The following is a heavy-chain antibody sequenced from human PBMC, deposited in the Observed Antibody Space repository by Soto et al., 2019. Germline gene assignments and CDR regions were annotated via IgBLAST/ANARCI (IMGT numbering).Heavy chain of an antibody. Sequence: QMQLVQSGPEVKKPGTSVKVSCKASGFTFTSSAVQWVRQARGQRLEWIGWIVVGSGNTNYAQKFQERVTITRDMSTRTAYMELSSLRSEDTAVYYCAAALTYDYGMDVWGQGTTVTVSS. CDR3: AAALTYDYGMDV. J-gene: IGHJ6*02. V-gene: IGHV1-58*01. CDR2: IVVGSGNT. D-gene: IGHD3-16*01. CDR1: GFTFTSSA.